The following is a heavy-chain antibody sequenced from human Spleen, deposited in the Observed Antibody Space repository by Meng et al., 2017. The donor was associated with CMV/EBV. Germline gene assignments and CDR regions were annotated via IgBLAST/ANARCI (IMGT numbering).Heavy chain of an antibody. D-gene: IGHD2-8*01. Sequence: GGSLRLSCKGSGYTFSTSWIGWVRQMPGKGLEWMGLIYPDDSDTRYSPSFQGQVTISADRSISTAYLQWSSLKASDTAIYYCARLGILMVYAGGIDYWGQGTLVTVSS. CDR1: GYTFSTSW. V-gene: IGHV5-51*01. J-gene: IGHJ4*02. CDR2: IYPDDSDT. CDR3: ARLGILMVYAGGIDY.